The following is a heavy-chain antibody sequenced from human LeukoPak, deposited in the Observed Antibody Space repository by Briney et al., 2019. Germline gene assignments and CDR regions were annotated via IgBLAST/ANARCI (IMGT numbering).Heavy chain of an antibody. CDR1: GYTFTSNY. CDR3: ARDWRYYDSSGYYYPLDP. D-gene: IGHD3-22*01. CDR2: ISPSGGST. V-gene: IGHV1-46*01. Sequence: ASVKVSCKAFGYTFTSNYMHWVRQAPGQGPEWMGVISPSGGSTTYAQKFQGRVTLTRDMSTSTDYLELSSLRSEDTAVYYCARDWRYYDSSGYYYPLDPWGQGTLVTVSS. J-gene: IGHJ5*02.